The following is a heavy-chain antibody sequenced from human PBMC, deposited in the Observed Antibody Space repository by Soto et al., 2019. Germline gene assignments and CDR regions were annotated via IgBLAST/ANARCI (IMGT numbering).Heavy chain of an antibody. V-gene: IGHV5-51*03. CDR2: SYPGDSDT. D-gene: IGHD6-19*01. CDR3: AIPPGASGWYNGDAFAL. CDR1: GYSFPSSW. J-gene: IGHJ3*01. Sequence: PGESLKSSCKGSGYSFPSSWIGWVRQMPGKGLEWMGISYPGDSDTRYSPAFQGQVTISADKSISTAYLQWSSLKASDTAMYYWAIPPGASGWYNGDAFALLVQWTMVAFSS.